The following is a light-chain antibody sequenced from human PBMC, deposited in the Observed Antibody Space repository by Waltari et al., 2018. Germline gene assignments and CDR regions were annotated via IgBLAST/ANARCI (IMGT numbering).Light chain of an antibody. J-gene: IGKJ3*01. CDR1: ETILTY. Sequence: EIQMTQFPSSLSASVGDRVTITCQASETILTYLAWYQSKPGKAPNLLMYGASKSQSGVPSRCAGSGSETDFSLTINGLQPEDFATYYCQQTFGGPFTFGQGTKVDVK. CDR2: GAS. CDR3: QQTFGGPFT. V-gene: IGKV1-39*01.